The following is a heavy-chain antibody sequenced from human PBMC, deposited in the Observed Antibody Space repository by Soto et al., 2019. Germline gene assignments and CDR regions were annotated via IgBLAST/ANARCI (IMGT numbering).Heavy chain of an antibody. D-gene: IGHD1-20*01. CDR1: GFTFSSRA. V-gene: IGHV3-48*02. Sequence: EVQLVESGGGLVQPGGSLRLSCTASGFTFSSRAMNWVRQFPGRGLEWVSYISSSSSNIDYADSVKGRFTVSRDNAKNSLYLQMNTLRDEDTAVYYCASDRSLGSNWYYYLESWGQGTLVIVSS. CDR2: ISSSSSNI. J-gene: IGHJ4*02. CDR3: ASDRSLGSNWYYYLES.